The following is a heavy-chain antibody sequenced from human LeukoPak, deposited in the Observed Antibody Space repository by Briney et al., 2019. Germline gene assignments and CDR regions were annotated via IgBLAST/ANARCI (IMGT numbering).Heavy chain of an antibody. CDR3: AKARYDFWSGYLSFDY. CDR2: ISGSGGST. J-gene: IGHJ4*02. D-gene: IGHD3-3*01. CDR1: GFTFSSYA. V-gene: IGHV3-23*01. Sequence: GGSLRLPCAASGFTFSSYAMSWVRQAPGKGLEWVSAISGSGGSTYYADSVKGRFTISRDNSKNTLYLQMNSLRAEDTAVYYCAKARYDFWSGYLSFDYWGQGTLVTVSS.